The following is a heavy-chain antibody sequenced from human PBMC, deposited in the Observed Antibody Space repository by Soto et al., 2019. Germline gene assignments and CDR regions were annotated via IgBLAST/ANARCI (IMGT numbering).Heavy chain of an antibody. D-gene: IGHD1-26*01. Sequence: ASVKVSCKASGGTFSSYTISCVRQAPGQGLEWMGRIIPILGIANYAQKFQGRVTITADKSTSTAYMELSSLRSEDTAVYYCARDSVVGATDAFDIWGQGTMVTVSS. V-gene: IGHV1-69*04. CDR1: GGTFSSYT. CDR2: IIPILGIA. J-gene: IGHJ3*02. CDR3: ARDSVVGATDAFDI.